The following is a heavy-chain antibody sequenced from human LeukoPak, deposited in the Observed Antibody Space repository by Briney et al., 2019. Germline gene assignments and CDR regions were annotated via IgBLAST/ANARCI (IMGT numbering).Heavy chain of an antibody. V-gene: IGHV3-23*01. Sequence: GGSLRLSCAASGFTFSSYAMSWVRQAPGKGLEWVSAISGSGGSTYYADSVKGRFAISRDNSKGTVYLQMNSLRPEDTAVYYCAKDDAWLQYGNWGRGTLVTVSS. J-gene: IGHJ4*02. D-gene: IGHD5-24*01. CDR3: AKDDAWLQYGN. CDR2: ISGSGGST. CDR1: GFTFSSYA.